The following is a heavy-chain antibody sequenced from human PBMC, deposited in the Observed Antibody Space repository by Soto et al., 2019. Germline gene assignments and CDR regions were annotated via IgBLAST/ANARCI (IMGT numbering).Heavy chain of an antibody. J-gene: IGHJ6*02. CDR3: ASEYCGGDCYSAARYGMDV. CDR2: INAGNGNT. D-gene: IGHD2-21*02. V-gene: IGHV1-3*01. Sequence: QVQLVQSGAEVKKPGASVKVSCKASGYTFTSYAMHWVRQAPGQRLEWMGWINAGNGNTKYSQKFQGRVTITRDTSASTAHMELSSLRSEDTAVYYCASEYCGGDCYSAARYGMDVWAQGTTVTAS. CDR1: GYTFTSYA.